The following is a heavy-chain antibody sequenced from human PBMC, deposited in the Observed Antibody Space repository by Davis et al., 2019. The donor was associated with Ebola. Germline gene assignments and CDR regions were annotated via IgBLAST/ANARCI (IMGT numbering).Heavy chain of an antibody. J-gene: IGHJ3*02. Sequence: MPSETLSLTCTVSGDSIGTYYWSWIRQPPGKRLEWIGYIYHSGITKYNPSLKSRVTVSVDTSRNQMSLKLSSVTAADTAVYYCARGIGLSAFDIWGQGTMVTVSS. CDR3: ARGIGLSAFDI. D-gene: IGHD2-2*03. CDR1: GDSIGTYY. CDR2: IYHSGIT. V-gene: IGHV4-59*01.